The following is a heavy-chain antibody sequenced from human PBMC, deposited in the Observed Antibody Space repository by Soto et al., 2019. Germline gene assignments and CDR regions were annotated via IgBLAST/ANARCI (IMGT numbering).Heavy chain of an antibody. J-gene: IGHJ3*02. D-gene: IGHD3-22*01. CDR2: ISYDGSNK. V-gene: IGHV3-30-3*01. Sequence: QVQLVESGGGVVQPGRSLRLSCAASGFTFSSYAMHWVRQAPGKGLEWVAVISYDGSNKYYADSVKGRFTISRDNSKNTLYLQMNSLRAEDTAVYYCASSLIVVVTIDAFDIWGQGTMVTVSS. CDR3: ASSLIVVVTIDAFDI. CDR1: GFTFSSYA.